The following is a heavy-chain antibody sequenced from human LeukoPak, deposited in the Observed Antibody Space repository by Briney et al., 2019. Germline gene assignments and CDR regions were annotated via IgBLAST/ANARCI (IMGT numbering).Heavy chain of an antibody. CDR2: IIPIFGTA. CDR3: ARAAVVVAAINYYYYGMDV. V-gene: IGHV1-69*01. CDR1: GGTFSSYA. D-gene: IGHD2-15*01. J-gene: IGHJ6*02. Sequence: SVKVSCKASGGTFSSYAISWVRQAPGQGLEWMGGIIPIFGTANYAQKLQGRVTITADESTSTAYMELSSLRSEDTAVYYCARAAVVVAAINYYYYGMDVWGQGTTVTVSS.